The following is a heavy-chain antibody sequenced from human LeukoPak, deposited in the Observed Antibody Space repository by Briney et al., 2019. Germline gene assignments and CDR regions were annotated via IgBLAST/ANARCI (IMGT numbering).Heavy chain of an antibody. D-gene: IGHD2-15*01. CDR3: TAFESGGFY. CDR1: GFTFSNAW. V-gene: IGHV3-15*01. CDR2: IKSTTYGGTT. Sequence: PGGSLRLSCAASGFTFSNAWMSWVRQAPGKGLEWVGRIKSTTYGGTTDYATPVKGRFIISRDDSKNTLYVQMNSLKSEDTAVYYCTAFESGGFYWGQGTLVTVSS. J-gene: IGHJ4*02.